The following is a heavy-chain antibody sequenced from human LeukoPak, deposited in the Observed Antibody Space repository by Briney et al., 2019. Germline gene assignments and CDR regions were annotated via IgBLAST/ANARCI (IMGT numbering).Heavy chain of an antibody. CDR1: GGTFSSYA. CDR3: TRAVKYRSGPLTDLLPYYFDY. CDR2: INPSGGST. V-gene: IGHV1-46*01. Sequence: ASVKVSCKASGGTFSSYAISWVRQAPGQGLEWMGIINPSGGSTSYAQKFQGRVTMTRDMSTSTVYMELTSLRSEDMAVYYCTRAVKYRSGPLTDLLPYYFDYWGQGTLVTVSS. D-gene: IGHD6-19*01. J-gene: IGHJ4*02.